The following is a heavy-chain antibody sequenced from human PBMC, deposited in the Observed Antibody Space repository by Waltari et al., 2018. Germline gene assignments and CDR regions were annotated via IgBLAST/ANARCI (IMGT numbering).Heavy chain of an antibody. Sequence: QVQLQESGPGLVKPSETLSLTCTVSGYSISSGYYWGWIRQPPGKGLEWIGSIYHSGRTYYTPSLKSRVTISVDTSKNQFSLKLSSVTAADTAVYYCARWRELLYYFDYWGQGTLVTVSS. CDR1: GYSISSGYY. CDR2: IYHSGRT. D-gene: IGHD1-26*01. CDR3: ARWRELLYYFDY. V-gene: IGHV4-38-2*02. J-gene: IGHJ4*02.